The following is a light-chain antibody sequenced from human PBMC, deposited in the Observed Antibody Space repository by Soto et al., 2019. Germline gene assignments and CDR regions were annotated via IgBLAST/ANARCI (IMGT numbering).Light chain of an antibody. CDR1: QDIRKN. J-gene: IGKJ4*01. Sequence: DIQMTQSPSSLSASVGDRVTITCQASQDIRKNLNWYQQKPGKAPKLLIYGVSNLETGVPSRFSDSGYETDFTLTITSLQPEDISTYYCQQHNDLITFGGWTKVEI. V-gene: IGKV1-33*01. CDR3: QQHNDLIT. CDR2: GVS.